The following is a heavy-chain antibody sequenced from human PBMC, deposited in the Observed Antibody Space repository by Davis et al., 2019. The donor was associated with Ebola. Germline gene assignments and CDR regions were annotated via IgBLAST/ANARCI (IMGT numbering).Heavy chain of an antibody. CDR3: ASRAAAGKYNWFDP. CDR2: INPNSGGT. V-gene: IGHV1-2*02. CDR1: GGTFSSYA. Sequence: ASVKVSCKASGGTFSSYAISWVRQAPGQGLEWMGWINPNSGGTNYAQKFQGRVTMTRDTSISTAYMELSRLRSDDTAVYYCASRAAAGKYNWFDPWGQGTLVTVSS. D-gene: IGHD6-13*01. J-gene: IGHJ5*02.